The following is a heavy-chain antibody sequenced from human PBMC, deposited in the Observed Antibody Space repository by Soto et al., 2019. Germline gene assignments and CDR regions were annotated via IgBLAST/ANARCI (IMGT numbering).Heavy chain of an antibody. CDR1: GGSISSYY. CDR3: ARVPGYSSSWYKDAFDI. D-gene: IGHD6-13*01. Sequence: SETLSLTCTVSGGSISSYYWSWIRQPPGKGLEWIGYIYDSGSTNYNPSLKSRVTISVDTSKNQFSLKLSSVTAADTAVYYCARVPGYSSSWYKDAFDIWGQGTMVTVSS. V-gene: IGHV4-59*01. J-gene: IGHJ3*02. CDR2: IYDSGST.